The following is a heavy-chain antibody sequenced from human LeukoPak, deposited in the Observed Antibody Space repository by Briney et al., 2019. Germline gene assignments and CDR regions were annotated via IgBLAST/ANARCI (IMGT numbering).Heavy chain of an antibody. D-gene: IGHD6-13*01. V-gene: IGHV1-18*01. CDR3: ARGYSSSWYGYYYYYYGMDV. CDR1: GYTFTSYG. J-gene: IGHJ6*02. CDR2: ISAYNGNT. Sequence: ASVKVSCKASGYTFTSYGISWVRQAPGQGLEWMGWISAYNGNTNYAQKLQGRVTMTTDTSTSTAYMELRSLRSDDTTVYYCARGYSSSWYGYYYYYYGMDVWAKGPRSPSP.